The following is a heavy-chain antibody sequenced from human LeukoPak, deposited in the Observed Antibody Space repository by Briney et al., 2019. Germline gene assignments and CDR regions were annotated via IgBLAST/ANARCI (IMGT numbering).Heavy chain of an antibody. J-gene: IGHJ4*02. CDR2: ISSSSSTI. CDR3: AKGDYDFWSGYYNPHFDY. D-gene: IGHD3-3*01. V-gene: IGHV3-48*01. CDR1: GFTFSSYS. Sequence: GGSLRLSCAASGFTFSSYSMNWVRQAPGKGLEWVSYISSSSSTIYYADSVKGRFTISRDNAKNSLYLQMNSLRAEDTALYYCAKGDYDFWSGYYNPHFDYWGQGTLVTVSS.